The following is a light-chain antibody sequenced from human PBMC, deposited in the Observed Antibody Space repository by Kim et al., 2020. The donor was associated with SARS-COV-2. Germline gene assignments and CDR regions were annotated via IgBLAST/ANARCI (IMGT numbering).Light chain of an antibody. V-gene: IGLV6-57*03. CDR2: ADD. Sequence: RTGGRRGGHSVEWHQRRPGRVHTAVIYADDQRPSGVSYRFSGSIDNSANSASPPIAGLRTEDEADYYCQSYNRDNVLFGGGTQLTVL. J-gene: IGLJ2*01. CDR1: GGRRGGHS. CDR3: QSYNRDNVL.